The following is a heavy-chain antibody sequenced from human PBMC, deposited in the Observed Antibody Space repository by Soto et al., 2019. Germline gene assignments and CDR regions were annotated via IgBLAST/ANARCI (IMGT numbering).Heavy chain of an antibody. Sequence: GGSLRLSCAASGFTFSDYYMSWIRQAPGKGREWVSYISSSGSTIYYADSVKGGFTISRDNAKNSLYLQMNSRRAEATAGYYCARGNVPFLLATAAIEIDSWRQGALVTVSA. D-gene: IGHD2-2*01. CDR3: ARGNVPFLLATAAIEIDS. J-gene: IGHJ5*01. CDR1: GFTFSDYY. V-gene: IGHV3-11*01. CDR2: ISSSGSTI.